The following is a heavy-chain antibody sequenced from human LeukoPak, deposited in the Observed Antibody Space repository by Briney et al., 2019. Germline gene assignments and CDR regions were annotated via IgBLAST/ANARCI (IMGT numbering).Heavy chain of an antibody. CDR1: GYSFASYW. D-gene: IGHD2-2*01. Sequence: GESLKISCEGSGYSFASYWIGWVRQAPGKGLEWMGGFDPEDGETIYAQKFQGRVTMTEDTSTDTAYMELSSLRSDDTAVYYCARENQLLRNYFDYWGQGTLVTVSS. V-gene: IGHV1-24*01. CDR3: ARENQLLRNYFDY. J-gene: IGHJ4*02. CDR2: FDPEDGET.